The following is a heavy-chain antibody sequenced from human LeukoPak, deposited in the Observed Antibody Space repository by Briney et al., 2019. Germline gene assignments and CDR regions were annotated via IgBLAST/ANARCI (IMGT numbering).Heavy chain of an antibody. Sequence: SGPTLVKPTQTLTLTCTFSGFSLSTSGVGVGWIRQPPGKALEWLALIYWDDDKRYSPSLKSRLTITKDTSKNQVVLTMTNMDPVDTATYYCARKLMVPYPNGSMYMDVWGKGTTVTVSS. CDR1: GFSLSTSGVG. J-gene: IGHJ6*03. CDR2: IYWDDDK. D-gene: IGHD2-8*01. CDR3: ARKLMVPYPNGSMYMDV. V-gene: IGHV2-5*02.